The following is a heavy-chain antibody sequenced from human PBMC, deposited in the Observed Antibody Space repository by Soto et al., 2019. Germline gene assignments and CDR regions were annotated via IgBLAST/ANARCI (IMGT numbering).Heavy chain of an antibody. CDR1: GYTFTSYG. Sequence: ASVKVSCKASGYTFTSYGIVWVRQAPGQGLDWMGWISPYSGETRYAEKFQARVTLTPDTSTKTAYMDLRNRKSDDTAVYWCARGPGAGSDFWGQGTLVTVSS. V-gene: IGHV1-18*04. D-gene: IGHD6-19*01. J-gene: IGHJ4*02. CDR3: ARGPGAGSDF. CDR2: ISPYSGET.